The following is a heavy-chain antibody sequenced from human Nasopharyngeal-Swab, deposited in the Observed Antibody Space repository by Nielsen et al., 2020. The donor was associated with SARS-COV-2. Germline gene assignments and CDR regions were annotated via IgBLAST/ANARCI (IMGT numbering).Heavy chain of an antibody. V-gene: IGHV1-24*01. CDR2: FDPEDGET. Sequence: ASVKVSCKVSGYTLTELSMHWVRQAPGKGLEWMGGFDPEDGETIYAQKFQGRVTMTEDTSTDTAYMELSSLRSEDTAVYYCATGFAITMVRGVRHYYYGMDVWGQGTTVTVSS. J-gene: IGHJ6*02. D-gene: IGHD3-10*01. CDR3: ATGFAITMVRGVRHYYYGMDV. CDR1: GYTLTELS.